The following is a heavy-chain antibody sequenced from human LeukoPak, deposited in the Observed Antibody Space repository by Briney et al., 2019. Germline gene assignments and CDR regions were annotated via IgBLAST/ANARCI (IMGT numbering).Heavy chain of an antibody. CDR1: GYTFTDYF. CDR2: VTPNSGNT. Sequence: GASVKVSCKTSGYTFTDYFMHWVRRAPGQGGQGLEWMGWVTPNSGNTKYAQKFQGRVTMTRDTSISTAYMELSRLTSDDTAIYYCARIGVSGSYWDFDQWGQGSLVTVSS. CDR3: ARIGVSGSYWDFDQ. D-gene: IGHD1-26*01. J-gene: IGHJ4*02. V-gene: IGHV1-2*02.